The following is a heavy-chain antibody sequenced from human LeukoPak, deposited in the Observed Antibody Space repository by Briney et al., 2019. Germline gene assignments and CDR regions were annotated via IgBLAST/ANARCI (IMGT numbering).Heavy chain of an antibody. Sequence: GGSLRLSCAASGFTFSSYSMNWVRQAPGKGLEWVSSISSSSSYIYYADSVKGRFTISRDSAKNSLYLQMNSLRAEDTAVYYCARGYRDGSGSYYKRSIYYYYYMDVWGKGTTVTISS. J-gene: IGHJ6*03. CDR3: ARGYRDGSGSYYKRSIYYYYYMDV. D-gene: IGHD3-10*01. CDR2: ISSSSSYI. CDR1: GFTFSSYS. V-gene: IGHV3-21*01.